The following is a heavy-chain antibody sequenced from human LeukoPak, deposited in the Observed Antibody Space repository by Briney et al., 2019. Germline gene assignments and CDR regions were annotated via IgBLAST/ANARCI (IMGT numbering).Heavy chain of an antibody. V-gene: IGHV3-23*01. D-gene: IGHD6-13*01. CDR2: IRCSCRTS. CDR3: AKEGYRSTWNDDFDF. Sequence: PGGSLRLSCAAFGFTFSSYAMSWVRPAPGKGLEWVAAIRCSCRTSYYADSVQGRFPISRDNSKNPLHLQMNSLGAADTAVYYCAKEGYRSTWNDDFDFGGQGTLVTVSS. J-gene: IGHJ4*02. CDR1: GFTFSSYA.